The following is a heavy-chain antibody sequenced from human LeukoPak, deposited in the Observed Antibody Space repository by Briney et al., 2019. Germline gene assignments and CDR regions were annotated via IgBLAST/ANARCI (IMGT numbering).Heavy chain of an antibody. Sequence: SETLSLTCTVSGGSFSGYYWNWIRQSPGEGPEWIGFIFYSGSTNYNPSLKSRVTITVDTSKNQFSLKLKSVTAADTAVYYCARGGTRVSTYGAFDMWDQGTMVTVSS. CDR1: GGSFSGYY. CDR3: ARGGTRVSTYGAFDM. CDR2: IFYSGST. J-gene: IGHJ3*02. D-gene: IGHD1/OR15-1a*01. V-gene: IGHV4-59*12.